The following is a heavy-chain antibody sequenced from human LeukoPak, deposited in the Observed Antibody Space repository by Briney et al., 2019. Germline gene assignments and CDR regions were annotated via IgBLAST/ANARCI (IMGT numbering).Heavy chain of an antibody. CDR3: ARGLYCTSTSCYFGGGNYYYYMDV. Sequence: PGGSLRLSCAASGFTFTTYGMHWVRQAPGKGLEWVAVMWDDGTNTYYADSVKGRFTISRDNSKNMLYLQMNSLRAEDTAVYYCARGLYCTSTSCYFGGGNYYYYMDVWGKGTTVIVSS. CDR1: GFTFTTYG. V-gene: IGHV3-33*01. D-gene: IGHD2-2*01. CDR2: MWDDGTNT. J-gene: IGHJ6*03.